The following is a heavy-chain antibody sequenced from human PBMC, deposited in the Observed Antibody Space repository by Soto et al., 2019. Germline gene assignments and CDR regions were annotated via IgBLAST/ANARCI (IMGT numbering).Heavy chain of an antibody. Sequence: AAVKVSFKAAGYTFTSDYMHWVRQAPGQGLEWMGIINPSGGSTSYAQKFQGRVTMTRDTSTSTVYMELSSLRSEDTAVYYCEREGSITIFGVVADAFDIWGQGTMVTVS. D-gene: IGHD3-3*01. CDR1: GYTFTSDY. CDR2: INPSGGST. CDR3: EREGSITIFGVVADAFDI. J-gene: IGHJ3*02. V-gene: IGHV1-46*01.